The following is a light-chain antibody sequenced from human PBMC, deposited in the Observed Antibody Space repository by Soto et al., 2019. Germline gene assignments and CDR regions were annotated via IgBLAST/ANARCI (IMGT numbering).Light chain of an antibody. CDR1: RSNIGAGYD. Sequence: SVLTQPPSVSGAPGQRVTISCTGSRSNIGAGYDVQWYQQLPGTAPKLLIYDDNNRPSGVPDRFSGSKSGTSASLAITGLQAEDEADYYCQSHDSGLSGYVFGTGTKVTVL. CDR3: QSHDSGLSGYV. CDR2: DDN. V-gene: IGLV1-40*01. J-gene: IGLJ1*01.